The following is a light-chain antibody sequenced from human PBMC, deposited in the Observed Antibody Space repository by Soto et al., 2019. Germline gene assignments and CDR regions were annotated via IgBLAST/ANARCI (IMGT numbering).Light chain of an antibody. CDR2: DAS. V-gene: IGKV1-33*01. CDR3: QKCDYLPI. J-gene: IGKJ3*01. Sequence: DIQMTQSPSSLSASVGDRVTITCQASHDITSYLNWYQHKPGKAPKLLIYDASILEAGVPSRFSGSGSRTDFTITSSSLQPEDVATYYCQKCDYLPIFGPGTTVDFK. CDR1: HDITSY.